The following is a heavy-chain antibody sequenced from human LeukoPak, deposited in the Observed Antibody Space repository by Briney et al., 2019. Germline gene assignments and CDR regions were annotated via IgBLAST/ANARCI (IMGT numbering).Heavy chain of an antibody. J-gene: IGHJ6*04. CDR3: AKVYAPTPAYYYYYGREV. CDR1: GFTFSSYA. CDR2: ISGSGGST. Sequence: GGSLRLSCAASGFTFSSYAMSWVRQAPGKGLEWVSAISGSGGSTYYADSVKGRFTISRDNSKNTLFLQMNSLRAEDTAVYYCAKVYAPTPAYYYYYGREVWGKGTTVTVSS. D-gene: IGHD2-8*01. V-gene: IGHV3-23*01.